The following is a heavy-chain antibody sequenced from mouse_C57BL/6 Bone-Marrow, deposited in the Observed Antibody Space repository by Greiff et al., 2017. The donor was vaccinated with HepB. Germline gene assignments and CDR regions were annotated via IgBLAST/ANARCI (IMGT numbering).Heavy chain of an antibody. D-gene: IGHD1-1*01. J-gene: IGHJ4*01. Sequence: SGPELVKPGASVKIPCKASGYTFTDYNMDWVKQSHGKSLEWIGDINPNNGGTIYNQKFKGKATLTVDKSSSTAYMELRSLTSEDTAVYYCARSRATVVAPYYAMDYWGQGTSVTVSS. V-gene: IGHV1-18*01. CDR1: GYTFTDYN. CDR2: INPNNGGT. CDR3: ARSRATVVAPYYAMDY.